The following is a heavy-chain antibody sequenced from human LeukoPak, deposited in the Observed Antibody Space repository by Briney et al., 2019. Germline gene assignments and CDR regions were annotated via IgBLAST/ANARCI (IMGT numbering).Heavy chain of an antibody. V-gene: IGHV3-53*01. CDR2: MYTGGTT. J-gene: IGHJ4*02. CDR1: GFTVSGTH. CDR3: AKDEVTSGGGLAS. D-gene: IGHD2-21*02. Sequence: GGSLRLSCAASGFTVSGTHMSWVRQAPGKGVEWVSAMYTGGTTYYADSVKGRFTISRDNSKNTLYLHMNSLRAEDTAVYYCAKDEVTSGGGLASWGKGTLVTVSS.